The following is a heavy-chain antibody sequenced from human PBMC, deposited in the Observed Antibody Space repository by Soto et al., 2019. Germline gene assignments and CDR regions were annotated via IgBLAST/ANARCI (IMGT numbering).Heavy chain of an antibody. CDR3: AREVPAAPSRGPYYYGMDV. CDR1: GFTFRSYG. D-gene: IGHD2-2*01. CDR2: IKHDGSDK. J-gene: IGHJ6*02. V-gene: IGHV3-7*01. Sequence: GGSLRLSCEASGFTFRSYGMSWVRQAPGKGLEWVANIKHDGSDKYYLGSVKGRFTISRDNAKNSLYLQMNSLRDEDTAVYACAREVPAAPSRGPYYYGMDVWGHGTTVTVSS.